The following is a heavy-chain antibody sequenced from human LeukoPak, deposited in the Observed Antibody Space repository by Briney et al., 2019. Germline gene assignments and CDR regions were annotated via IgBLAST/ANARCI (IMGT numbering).Heavy chain of an antibody. J-gene: IGHJ6*03. CDR1: GFTFDDYA. Sequence: PGGSLRLSCAASGFTFDDYAMHWVRHAPGKGLEWVSGISWNSGSIGYADSVKGRFTISRDNAKNSLYLQMDSLRAEDTALYYCARRRATIDYYYYMDVWGKGTTVTVSS. CDR2: ISWNSGSI. CDR3: ARRRATIDYYYYMDV. D-gene: IGHD5-12*01. V-gene: IGHV3-9*01.